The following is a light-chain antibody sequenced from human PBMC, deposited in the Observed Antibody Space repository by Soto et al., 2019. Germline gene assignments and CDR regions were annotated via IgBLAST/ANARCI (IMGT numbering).Light chain of an antibody. J-gene: IGKJ4*01. Sequence: EIVLTQFPATLSLSPGERATLSCRASQSVDSYLAWYQQTPGQAPRLLIYDASNRASGIPARFSGSGSGTDFTLSISRLEAEGFAVYYCQQRYSRPLTFGGVTKVEIK. CDR1: QSVDSY. CDR3: QQRYSRPLT. V-gene: IGKV3-11*01. CDR2: DAS.